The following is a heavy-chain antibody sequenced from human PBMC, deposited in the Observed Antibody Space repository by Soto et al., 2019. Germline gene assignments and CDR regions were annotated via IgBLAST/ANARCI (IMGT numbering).Heavy chain of an antibody. CDR1: GGSISSSSYY. V-gene: IGHV4-39*01. Sequence: SETLSLTCTVSGGSISSSSYYWGWIRQPPGKGLEWIGSIYYSGSTYYNPSLKSRVTISVDTSKNQFSLKLSSVTAADTAVYYCARQLTWIQLWSFFDYWGQGTLVTVLL. D-gene: IGHD5-18*01. CDR2: IYYSGST. CDR3: ARQLTWIQLWSFFDY. J-gene: IGHJ4*02.